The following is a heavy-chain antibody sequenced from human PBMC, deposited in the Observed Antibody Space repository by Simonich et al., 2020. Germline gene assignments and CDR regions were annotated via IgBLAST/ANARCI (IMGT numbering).Heavy chain of an antibody. CDR2: IYYSGGT. Sequence: QLQLQESGPGLVKPSETLSLPCTVSGGSISSSSYYWGWIRQPPGKGLVWIGSIYYSGGTYYNPSRKSRVTISVDTSKNPFSLKRSSVTAADTAVYYCARHAGFAFDIWGQGTMVTVSS. CDR3: ARHAGFAFDI. D-gene: IGHD6-13*01. CDR1: GGSISSSSYY. J-gene: IGHJ3*02. V-gene: IGHV4-39*01.